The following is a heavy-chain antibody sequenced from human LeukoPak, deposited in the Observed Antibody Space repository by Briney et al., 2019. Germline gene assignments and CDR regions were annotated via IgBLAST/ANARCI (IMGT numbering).Heavy chain of an antibody. J-gene: IGHJ4*02. Sequence: ASVKVSCKASGYPFNNYDINWVRQATGQGLEWMGWINPNSGGTNYAQKFQGRVTMTRDTSISTAYMELSRLRSDDTAVYYCARDAYSSSWYNDKHPDYWGQGTLVTVSS. CDR1: GYPFNNYD. CDR3: ARDAYSSSWYNDKHPDY. D-gene: IGHD6-13*01. V-gene: IGHV1-2*02. CDR2: INPNSGGT.